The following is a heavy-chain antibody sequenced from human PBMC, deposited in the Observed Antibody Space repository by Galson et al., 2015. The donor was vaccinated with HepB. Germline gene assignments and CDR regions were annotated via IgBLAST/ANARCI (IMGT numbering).Heavy chain of an antibody. D-gene: IGHD2-2*01. CDR1: GFTFSSYG. V-gene: IGHV3-33*01. Sequence: SLRLSCAASGFTFSSYGMHWVRQAPGKGLEWVAVIWYDGSNKYYADSVTGRFTISRDNSKNTLYLQMNSLRAEDTAVYYCARACSSTSCQTHNYYYGMDVWGQGTPVTVSS. CDR3: ARACSSTSCQTHNYYYGMDV. J-gene: IGHJ6*02. CDR2: IWYDGSNK.